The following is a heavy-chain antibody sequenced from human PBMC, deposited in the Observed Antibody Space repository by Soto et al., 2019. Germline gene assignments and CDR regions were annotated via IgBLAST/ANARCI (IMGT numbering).Heavy chain of an antibody. Sequence: QVQLVQSGVEVKKPGASVKVSCKASGYTFISHGISWVRQAPGQGLEWMGWISGKNDNTNYAQKLQGRVTLTTDTSTSTAYMELRSLRSDDTAVYYCARVSSSIVVVPDYGMDVWGQGTTVTVSS. CDR2: ISGKNDNT. D-gene: IGHD2-15*01. CDR3: ARVSSSIVVVPDYGMDV. CDR1: GYTFISHG. V-gene: IGHV1-18*04. J-gene: IGHJ6*02.